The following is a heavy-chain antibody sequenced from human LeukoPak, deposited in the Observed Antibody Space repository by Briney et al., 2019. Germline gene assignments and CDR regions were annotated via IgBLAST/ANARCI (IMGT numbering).Heavy chain of an antibody. CDR1: GFTFSSYA. CDR3: ATRITMIVVVISDDAECFQH. V-gene: IGHV3-23*01. CDR2: ISGSGGST. J-gene: IGHJ1*01. D-gene: IGHD3-22*01. Sequence: GGSLRLSCAASGFTFSSYAMSWVRQAPGKGLEWVSAISGSGGSTYYADSVKGRFTISRDNSKNTLYLQMNSLRAEDTAVYYCATRITMIVVVISDDAECFQHWGQGTLVTVSS.